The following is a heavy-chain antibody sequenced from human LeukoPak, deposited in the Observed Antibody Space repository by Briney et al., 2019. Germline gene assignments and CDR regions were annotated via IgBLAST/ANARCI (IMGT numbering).Heavy chain of an antibody. D-gene: IGHD1-26*01. Sequence: SETLSLTCTVSGGSVNSDSYHWSWLRQPPGKGLEWIGYIHYSGSTIQKPSLKSRVTISVDTSRNQFSLKLTSVTAADTAVYYCARDAGDYFDYWGQGTLVTVSS. CDR2: IHYSGST. CDR3: ARDAGDYFDY. CDR1: GGSVNSDSYH. J-gene: IGHJ4*02. V-gene: IGHV4-61*01.